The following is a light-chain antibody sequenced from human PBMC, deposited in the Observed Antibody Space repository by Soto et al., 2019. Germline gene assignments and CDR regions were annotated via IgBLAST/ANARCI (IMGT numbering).Light chain of an antibody. V-gene: IGLV7-46*01. CDR2: DTS. Sequence: QAVVTQEPSLTVSPGGTVTLPCGSSTGAVTSGHYPYWFQPKPGQAPRTLIYDTSNKHSWTPARFSGSLLGGKAALTLSGAQPEDEAEYYCLLSYSGARVVFGGGTKLTVL. CDR3: LLSYSGARVV. CDR1: TGAVTSGHY. J-gene: IGLJ2*01.